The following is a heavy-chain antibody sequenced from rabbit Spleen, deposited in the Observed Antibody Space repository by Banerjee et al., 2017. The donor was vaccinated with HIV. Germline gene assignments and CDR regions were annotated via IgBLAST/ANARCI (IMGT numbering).Heavy chain of an antibody. Sequence: QQQLEESGGGLVKPGGTLTLTCKASGIDFSSYYYMCWVRQAPGKGLEWIACIAGGASDYTYYATWAKGRFTCSKPSSTTVTLQMTSLTAADTATYFCARDSGSSFSSYGMDLWGPGTLVTVS. CDR3: ARDSGSSFSSYGMDL. CDR1: GIDFSSYYY. J-gene: IGHJ6*01. V-gene: IGHV1S45*01. D-gene: IGHD8-1*01. CDR2: IAGGASDYT.